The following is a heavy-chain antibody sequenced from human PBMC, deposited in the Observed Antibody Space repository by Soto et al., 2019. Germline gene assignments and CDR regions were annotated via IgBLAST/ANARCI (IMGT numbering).Heavy chain of an antibody. CDR2: INAGNGNT. D-gene: IGHD1-26*01. CDR1: GYTFTSYA. CDR3: ARGLGLYYFDP. J-gene: IGHJ4*02. V-gene: IGHV1-3*01. Sequence: ASVKVSCKASGYTFTSYAMHWVRQAPGQRLEWMGWINAGNGNTKYSQKFQGRVTITRDTSASTAYMELSGLRSEDTAVYYCARGLGLYYFDPWGQGTLVTVSS.